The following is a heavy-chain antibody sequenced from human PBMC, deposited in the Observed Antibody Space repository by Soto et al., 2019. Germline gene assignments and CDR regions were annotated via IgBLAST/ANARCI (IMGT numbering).Heavy chain of an antibody. Sequence: GGSLRLSCAASGFTFSSYAMHWVRQAPGKGLEWVAVISYDGSNKYYADSVKGRFTISRDNSKNTLYLQMNSLRAEDTAVYYCARGYYYDFWSGYSKYGMDVWGQGTTVTVSS. J-gene: IGHJ6*02. CDR3: ARGYYYDFWSGYSKYGMDV. V-gene: IGHV3-30-3*01. CDR2: ISYDGSNK. D-gene: IGHD3-3*01. CDR1: GFTFSSYA.